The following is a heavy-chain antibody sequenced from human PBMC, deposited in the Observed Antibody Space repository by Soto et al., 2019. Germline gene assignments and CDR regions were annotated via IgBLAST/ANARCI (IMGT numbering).Heavy chain of an antibody. J-gene: IGHJ4*02. V-gene: IGHV1-24*01. CDR2: FDPEDGET. Sequence: ASVKVSCKVSGYTLTELSTHWVRQAPGKGLEWMGGFDPEDGETIYAQKFQGRVTMTEDTSTDTAYMELSSLRSEDTAVYYCATASGRSSSWFTRFFDYWGQGTLVTVSS. CDR3: ATASGRSSSWFTRFFDY. CDR1: GYTLTELS. D-gene: IGHD6-13*01.